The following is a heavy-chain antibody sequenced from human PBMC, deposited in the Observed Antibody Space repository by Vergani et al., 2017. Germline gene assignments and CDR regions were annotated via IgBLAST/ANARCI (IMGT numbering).Heavy chain of an antibody. CDR2: IRSDSGER. D-gene: IGHD2-15*01. J-gene: IGHJ4*02. V-gene: IGHV3-30*02. Sequence: QMQLVESGGGVVQPGGSLRLSCAASGFTFSLSAMHWVRLAPGRGLEWLAFIRSDSGERYHAHSVEGRFSISRDNSKNTLYLQMNSLRPDDSATYYCIKEGLFRMPTDSDFWGQGTLVTVSS. CDR1: GFTFSLSA. CDR3: IKEGLFRMPTDSDF.